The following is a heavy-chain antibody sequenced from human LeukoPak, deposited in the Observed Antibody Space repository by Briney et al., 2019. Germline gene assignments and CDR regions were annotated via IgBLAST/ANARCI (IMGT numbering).Heavy chain of an antibody. J-gene: IGHJ4*02. CDR1: GGFISSTNW. CDR3: SRESGTFCPFGY. V-gene: IGHV4-4*02. CDR2: VSLTGET. D-gene: IGHD1-26*01. Sequence: SETLSLTCGVSGGFISSTNWWSWVRQPPGQGLEWIGEVSLTGETNYNPSLNGRVTMSLDKSRNQLSLSLTSVTAADTAIYYCSRESGTFCPFGYWGQGTLVIVPP.